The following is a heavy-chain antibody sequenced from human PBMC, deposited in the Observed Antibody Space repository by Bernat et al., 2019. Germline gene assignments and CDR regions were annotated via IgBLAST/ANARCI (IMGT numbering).Heavy chain of an antibody. J-gene: IGHJ3*02. CDR1: GFTFSSYG. D-gene: IGHD2-21*02. CDR2: IRYDGSNK. Sequence: QVQLVESGGGVVQPGGSLRLSCAASGFTFSSYGMHWVRQAPGKGLEWVAFIRYDGSNKYYADSVKGRFTISRDNSKNTLYLQMNSLRAVDTAVYYCAKDFTSGDNAFDIWGQGTMVTVSS. CDR3: AKDFTSGDNAFDI. V-gene: IGHV3-30*02.